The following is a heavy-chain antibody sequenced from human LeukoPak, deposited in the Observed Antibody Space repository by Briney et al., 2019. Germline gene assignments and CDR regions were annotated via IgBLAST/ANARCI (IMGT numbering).Heavy chain of an antibody. CDR2: ISAYNGST. J-gene: IGHJ6*02. D-gene: IGHD5-12*01. CDR3: ARRDIVATSYYYGMDV. V-gene: IGHV1-18*01. CDR1: GYTFTSYG. Sequence: ASVKVSCKASGYTFTSYGISWVRQAPGQGLEWMGWISAYNGSTNYAQKLQGRVTMTTDTSTSIAYMELRSLRSDDTAVYYCARRDIVATSYYYGMDVWGQGTTVTVSS.